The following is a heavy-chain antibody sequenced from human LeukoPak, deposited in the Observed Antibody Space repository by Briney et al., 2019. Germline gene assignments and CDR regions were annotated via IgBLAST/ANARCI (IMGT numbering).Heavy chain of an antibody. D-gene: IGHD3-10*01. V-gene: IGHV3-7*01. J-gene: IGHJ3*02. Sequence: ETLSLTCTVSGGSISSSSYYWGWVRQAPGKGLEWVANIKQDGSEKYYVDSVKGRFTISRDNAKNSLYLQMNSLRAEDTAVYYCARDYWRSGRLDDAFDIWGQGTMVTVSS. CDR1: GGSISSSSYY. CDR3: ARDYWRSGRLDDAFDI. CDR2: IKQDGSEK.